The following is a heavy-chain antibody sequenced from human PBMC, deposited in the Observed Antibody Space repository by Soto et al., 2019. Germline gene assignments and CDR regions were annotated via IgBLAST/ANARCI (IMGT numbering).Heavy chain of an antibody. D-gene: IGHD3-22*01. CDR2: IYWDDDK. CDR3: AHIKFYYDSSGYYPHGFNI. Sequence: SGPTLVNPTQTVTLTCTFSGFSLSTRGVGVGWIRQPPGKALEWLAVIYWDDDKRYRPSLKSSLTITKDTSKNQVALTMTNMDPVDTATYYCAHIKFYYDSSGYYPHGFNIWGQGTMVTVSS. V-gene: IGHV2-5*02. CDR1: GFSLSTRGVG. J-gene: IGHJ3*02.